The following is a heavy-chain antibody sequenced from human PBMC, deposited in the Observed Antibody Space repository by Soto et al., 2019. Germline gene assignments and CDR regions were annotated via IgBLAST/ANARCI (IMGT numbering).Heavy chain of an antibody. V-gene: IGHV1-18*04. CDR2: ISAYNGNT. J-gene: IGHJ5*02. CDR3: ARVKKVFWSGSWFDP. CDR1: GYTFTSYG. D-gene: IGHD3-3*01. Sequence: ASVKVSCKASGYTFTSYGISGVVQFALQGLEWMGWISAYNGNTNYAQKLQGRVTMTTDTSTSTAYMELRSLRSDDTAVYYCARVKKVFWSGSWFDPWGQGTLVTVSS.